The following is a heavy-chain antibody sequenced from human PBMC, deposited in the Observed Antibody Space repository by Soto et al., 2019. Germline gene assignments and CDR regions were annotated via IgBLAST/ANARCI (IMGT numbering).Heavy chain of an antibody. CDR2: ISSSGSTI. CDR1: GFTFSDYY. J-gene: IGHJ6*02. Sequence: LRLSCAASGFTFSDYYMSWIRQAPGKGLEWVSYISSSGSTIYYADSVKGRFTISRDNAKNSLYLQMNSLRAEDTAVYYCAREEEARRYNGMDAWGQGTTVTVSS. V-gene: IGHV3-11*01. CDR3: AREEEARRYNGMDA.